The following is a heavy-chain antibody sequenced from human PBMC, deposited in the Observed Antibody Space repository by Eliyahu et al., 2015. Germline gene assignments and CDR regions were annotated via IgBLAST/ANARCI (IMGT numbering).Heavy chain of an antibody. CDR1: GFAFXXXA. V-gene: IGHV3-23*01. Sequence: EVQLLESGGGLVQPRGSLRLSCAASGFAFXXXAXGLVRQGPGKGRGXXSSISGSGGTPYYADSVKGRFTISRDNSNYSLFLHMSSLRAEDTAIYYCVKGDEDCSSSYCYFSGFDYWGQGTLVTVSS. J-gene: IGHJ4*02. D-gene: IGHD2-2*01. CDR2: ISGSGGTP. CDR3: VKGDEDCSSSYCYFSGFDY.